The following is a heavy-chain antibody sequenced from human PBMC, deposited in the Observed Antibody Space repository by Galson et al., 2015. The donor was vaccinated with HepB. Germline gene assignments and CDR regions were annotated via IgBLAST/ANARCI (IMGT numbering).Heavy chain of an antibody. CDR1: GGTFSNYG. Sequence: SVKVSCKASGGTFSNYGISWVRQAPGQGLEWMGGTIPISGTINYAQKFQGRVTITADESTTTAYTELSSLRSEDTALYFCARVVAPRLYYYMDVWGRGTTVTVSS. V-gene: IGHV1-69*13. D-gene: IGHD6-6*01. J-gene: IGHJ6*03. CDR3: ARVVAPRLYYYMDV. CDR2: TIPISGTI.